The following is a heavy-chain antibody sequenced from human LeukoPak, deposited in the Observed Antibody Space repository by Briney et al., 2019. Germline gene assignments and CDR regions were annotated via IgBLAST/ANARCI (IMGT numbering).Heavy chain of an antibody. CDR2: INQDRSER. Sequence: QPGGSLRLSCAASGFTLHTPWMSWVRQAPGRGLEWVANINQDRSERPYVDSVKRRFTISSDNAKNSLSLQMNSLRAEDTAVYYCVRDEVWGRGTLVTVSS. CDR3: VRDEV. J-gene: IGHJ4*02. CDR1: GFTLHTPW. V-gene: IGHV3-7*01.